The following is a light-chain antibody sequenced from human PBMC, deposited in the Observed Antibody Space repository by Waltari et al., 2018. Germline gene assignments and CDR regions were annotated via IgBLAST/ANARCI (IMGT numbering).Light chain of an antibody. J-gene: IGLJ2*01. CDR3: CSYAGSSTVK. V-gene: IGLV2-23*01. CDR1: SSDVGSYKL. CDR2: ADS. Sequence: QSALTQPASVSGSPGQSITISCTGTSSDVGSYKLVSWYQQHPGKAPRRMIYADSNRPSGSCNRFSGSKSGNTASLTIAGLQAEDEAAYYCCSYAGSSTVKFGEGTYLTVL.